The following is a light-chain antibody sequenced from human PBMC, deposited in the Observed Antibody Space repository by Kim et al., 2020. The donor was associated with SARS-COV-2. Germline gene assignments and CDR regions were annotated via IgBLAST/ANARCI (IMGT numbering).Light chain of an antibody. CDR3: QSYDSSNPNWV. V-gene: IGLV6-57*02. CDR2: EDN. Sequence: NFMLTQPHSVSESPGKTVTISCTGSSGSIASNYVQWYQQRPGSAPTTVIYEDNQRPSGVPDRFSGSIDSSSNSASLTISGLKTEDEADYYRQSYDSSNPNWVFGGGTQLTVL. J-gene: IGLJ3*02. CDR1: SGSIASNY.